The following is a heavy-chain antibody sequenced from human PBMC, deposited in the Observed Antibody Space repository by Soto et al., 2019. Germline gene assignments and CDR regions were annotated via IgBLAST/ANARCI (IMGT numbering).Heavy chain of an antibody. Sequence: QVQLVESGGGVVQPGRSLRLSCAASGFTFSSYAMHWVRQAPGKGLEWVTVISYDGSNKYYADSVKGRFTISRDNSKNTLYLQMNSLRAEDTAVYYCASNVFLDLRGRGTLVTVSS. D-gene: IGHD2-21*01. V-gene: IGHV3-30-3*01. J-gene: IGHJ2*01. CDR1: GFTFSSYA. CDR2: ISYDGSNK. CDR3: ASNVFLDL.